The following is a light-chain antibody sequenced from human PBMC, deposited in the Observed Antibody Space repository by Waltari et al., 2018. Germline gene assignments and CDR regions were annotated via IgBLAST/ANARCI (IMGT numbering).Light chain of an antibody. CDR1: SSDVGGYNH. V-gene: IGLV2-14*01. CDR3: SSYASSSIPYV. Sequence: QSALTQAASVSGSPGQSITISCTGTSSDVGGYNHVSWYHHHPGKAPKLIISEVSNRPSGVFYRFAGSKSGNTASLTISGLQAEDEADYYCSSYASSSIPYVFGTGTKVTVL. J-gene: IGLJ1*01. CDR2: EVS.